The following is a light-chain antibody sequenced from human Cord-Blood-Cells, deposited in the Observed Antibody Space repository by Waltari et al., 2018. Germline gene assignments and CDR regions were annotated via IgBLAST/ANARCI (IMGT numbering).Light chain of an antibody. Sequence: QSALTQPASVSGSPGQSITISCTGTSSAVGGXXNVSWYPQHPGKAPQLMIYDVSKRPSGVSNRFSGSKSGNTASLTISGLQAEDEADYYCSSYTSSSTWVFGGGTKLTVL. J-gene: IGLJ3*02. V-gene: IGLV2-14*01. CDR1: SSAVGGXXN. CDR3: SSYTSSSTWV. CDR2: DVS.